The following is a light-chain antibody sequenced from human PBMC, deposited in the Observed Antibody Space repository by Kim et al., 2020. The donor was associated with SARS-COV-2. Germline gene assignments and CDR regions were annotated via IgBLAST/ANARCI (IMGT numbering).Light chain of an antibody. CDR1: KLGDKY. V-gene: IGLV3-1*01. CDR3: QAGDGSTVV. J-gene: IGLJ2*01. CDR2: QDS. Sequence: SYELTQPPSVSVSPGQTASITCSGDKLGDKYACWYQQKPGQSPVLVIYQDSKRPSGIPERFSGSNSGNTATLTISGTQAMEEADYYCQAGDGSTVVFGGGTQLTVL.